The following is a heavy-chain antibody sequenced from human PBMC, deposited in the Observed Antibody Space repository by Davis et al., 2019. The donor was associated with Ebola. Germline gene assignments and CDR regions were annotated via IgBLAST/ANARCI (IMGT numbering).Heavy chain of an antibody. Sequence: AASVKVSCKASGYTFTGYYMHWVRQAPGQGLEWMGRINPNSGGTNYAQKFQGRVTMTRDTSISTAYMELSRLRSDDTVVYYCAREPNMITFGEEGFDYWGQGTLVTVSS. V-gene: IGHV1-2*05. D-gene: IGHD3-16*01. J-gene: IGHJ4*02. CDR2: INPNSGGT. CDR3: AREPNMITFGEEGFDY. CDR1: GYTFTGYY.